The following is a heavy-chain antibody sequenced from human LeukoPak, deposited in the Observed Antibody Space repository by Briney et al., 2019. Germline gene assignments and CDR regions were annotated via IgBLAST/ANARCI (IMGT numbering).Heavy chain of an antibody. D-gene: IGHD3-22*01. CDR3: ATYYDSAGFDFDY. J-gene: IGHJ4*02. CDR1: GFTFRSYE. V-gene: IGHV3-48*03. Sequence: GGSLRLSCAASGFTFRSYEMNWVRQAPGKGLEWVSYISSSGSTMYYADSVKGRFTIPRDNAKNSLYLQMNSLRAEDTAVYYCATYYDSAGFDFDYWGQGTLVTVSS. CDR2: ISSSGSTM.